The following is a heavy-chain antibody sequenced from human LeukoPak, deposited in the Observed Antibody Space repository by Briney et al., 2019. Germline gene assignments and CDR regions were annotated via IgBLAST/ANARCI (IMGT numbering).Heavy chain of an antibody. CDR1: GFTFSSYA. V-gene: IGHV3-30*02. CDR3: AKSYSIATTNWFDP. Sequence: GGSLRLSCAASGFTFSSYAMSWVRQAPGKGLEWVTFIRYDGSDKYYADSVKGRFTISRDNSKNTLYLQMNSLRAEDTAVYYCAKSYSIATTNWFDPWGQGTLVTVSS. D-gene: IGHD4-11*01. CDR2: IRYDGSDK. J-gene: IGHJ5*02.